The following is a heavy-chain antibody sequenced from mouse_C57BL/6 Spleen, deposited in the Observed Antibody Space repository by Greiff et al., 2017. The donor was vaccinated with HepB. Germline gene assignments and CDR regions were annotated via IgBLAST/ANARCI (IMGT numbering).Heavy chain of an antibody. Sequence: VKLVESGAELVKPGASVKISCKASGYAFSSYWMNWVKQRPGKGLEWIGQIYPGDGDTNYNGKFKGKATLTADKSSSTAYIQLSSLTSEDSAVYFCARSRVYDHDGLAYWGQGTLVTVSA. CDR3: ARSRVYDHDGLAY. V-gene: IGHV1-80*01. CDR1: GYAFSSYW. D-gene: IGHD2-4*01. CDR2: IYPGDGDT. J-gene: IGHJ3*01.